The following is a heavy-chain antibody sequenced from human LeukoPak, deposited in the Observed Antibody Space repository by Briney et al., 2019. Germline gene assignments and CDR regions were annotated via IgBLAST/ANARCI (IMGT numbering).Heavy chain of an antibody. Sequence: ASVKVSCKASGGTFRTNGYTWVRQAPGQGLEWMGGIIPMFDSRSFAQKFQGRVTLTSDESGSTVCMELRNLTSEDTAIYYCAREANFGGNLNWFDPWGQGTLVTVSS. CDR2: IIPMFDSR. J-gene: IGHJ5*02. CDR1: GGTFRTNG. V-gene: IGHV1-69*13. CDR3: AREANFGGNLNWFDP. D-gene: IGHD4-23*01.